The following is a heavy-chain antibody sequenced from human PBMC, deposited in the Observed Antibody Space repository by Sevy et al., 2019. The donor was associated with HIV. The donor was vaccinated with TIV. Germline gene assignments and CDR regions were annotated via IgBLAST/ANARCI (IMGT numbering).Heavy chain of an antibody. J-gene: IGHJ6*02. D-gene: IGHD6-6*01. CDR1: GFTFTSYY. V-gene: IGHV3-21*01. CDR3: AKYSSSTNYYYGMDV. Sequence: GGSLRLSCVASGFTFTSYYMNWVRQAPGKGLEWVSCISGSGSDIYYTESVKGRCTISRDNAKSSLYLQLNSLRAEDAAVYYCAKYSSSTNYYYGMDVWGQGTTVTVSS. CDR2: ISGSGSDI.